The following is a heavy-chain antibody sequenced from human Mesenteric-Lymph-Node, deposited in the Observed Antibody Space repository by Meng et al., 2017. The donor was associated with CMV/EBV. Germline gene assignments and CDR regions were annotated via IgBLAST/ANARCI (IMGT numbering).Heavy chain of an antibody. Sequence: QVQLQESGPGLVKPSETLSLTCFVSGVSVTSGAYHWSWIRQSPGKGLEWIGYIYGTGITIYNPSLKSRVTILLETSKNQFSLKLNSVTTADTAVYYCAKSRSSTPGIVDDWGQGTLVTVSS. J-gene: IGHJ4*02. CDR1: GVSVTSGAYH. CDR3: AKSRSSTPGIVDD. CDR2: IYGTGIT. D-gene: IGHD2/OR15-2a*01. V-gene: IGHV4-61*08.